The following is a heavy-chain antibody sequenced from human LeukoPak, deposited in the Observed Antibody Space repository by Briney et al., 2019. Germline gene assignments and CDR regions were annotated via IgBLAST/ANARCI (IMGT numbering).Heavy chain of an antibody. CDR1: GYSISSGYY. V-gene: IGHV4-38-2*01. J-gene: IGHJ4*02. CDR2: IYHSGST. CDR3: ARLWGPKFYMDV. Sequence: KPSETLSLTCAVSGYSISSGYYWGWIRQPPGQGLEWIGSIYHSGSTYYNPSLKSRVTISVDTSKNQFSLKLSSVTAADTAVYYCARLWGPKFYMDVWGQGTLVTVSS. D-gene: IGHD3-16*01.